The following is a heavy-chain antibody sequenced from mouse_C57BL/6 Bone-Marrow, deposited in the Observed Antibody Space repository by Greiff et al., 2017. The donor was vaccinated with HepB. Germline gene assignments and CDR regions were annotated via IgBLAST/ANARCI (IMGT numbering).Heavy chain of an antibody. D-gene: IGHD1-1*01. CDR2: IDPSDSYT. Sequence: QVQLQQPGAELVKPGASVKLSCKASGYTFTSYWMQWVKQRPGQGLEWIGEIDPSDSYTNYNQKFKGKATLTVDTTSSTAYMQLSSLTSEDSAVYYCARSCFITTVVDAYWGRGTLVTVSA. J-gene: IGHJ3*01. CDR3: ARSCFITTVVDAY. V-gene: IGHV1-50*01. CDR1: GYTFTSYW.